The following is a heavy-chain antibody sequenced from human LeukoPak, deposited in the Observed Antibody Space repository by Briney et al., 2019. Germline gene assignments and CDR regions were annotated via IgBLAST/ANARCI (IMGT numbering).Heavy chain of an antibody. Sequence: GGSLRLSCAASVFTFSSYCMHWVRQAPCKGLEWVAVIWYDGSNKYYADSVKGRFTISRDSSKNTLYLQMNSLRAEDTAVYYCARDQGGTTAPPDYWGQGTLVTVSS. CDR2: IWYDGSNK. D-gene: IGHD4-17*01. CDR1: VFTFSSYC. V-gene: IGHV3-33*01. CDR3: ARDQGGTTAPPDY. J-gene: IGHJ4*02.